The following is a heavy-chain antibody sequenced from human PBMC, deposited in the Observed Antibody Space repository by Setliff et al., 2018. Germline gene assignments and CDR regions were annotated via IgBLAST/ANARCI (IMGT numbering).Heavy chain of an antibody. CDR2: IKRDGREI. CDR1: GFTFSSYW. J-gene: IGHJ5*02. Sequence: PGGSLRLSCAASGFTFSSYWMSWVRQAPGKGLEWVANIKRDGREIYYVDSVKGRFTISRDNAKNSLYLQMNSLRAEDTAVYYCARVVDMGWFDPWGQGTLVTVSS. V-gene: IGHV3-7*03. CDR3: ARVVDMGWFDP.